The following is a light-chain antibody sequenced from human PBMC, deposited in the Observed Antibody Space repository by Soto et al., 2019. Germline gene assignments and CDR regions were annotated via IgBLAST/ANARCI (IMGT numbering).Light chain of an antibody. CDR2: DVS. J-gene: IGLJ1*01. CDR1: SGDVGGYNY. V-gene: IGLV2-14*01. Sequence: QSALTQPASVSGSPGQSITISCTGTSGDVGGYNYVSWYQQHPGKAPKLMIYDVSNRPSGVSNRFSGSKSGNTASLTISGLQAEDDADYYCSSYTPSSTLVFGTGTKLTVL. CDR3: SSYTPSSTLV.